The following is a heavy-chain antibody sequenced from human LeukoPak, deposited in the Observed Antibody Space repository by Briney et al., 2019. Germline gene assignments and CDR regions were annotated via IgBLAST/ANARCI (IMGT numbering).Heavy chain of an antibody. Sequence: SETLSLTCTVSGGSLSGYYWTWIRQPPGKGLEWIGEINHSGSTNYNPSLKSRVTISVDTSRKQFFLRLSSVTAADTAMYYCARGRGRGYDSSGYYHVLGYWGQGTLVTVSS. CDR1: GGSLSGYY. CDR3: ARGRGRGYDSSGYYHVLGY. D-gene: IGHD3-22*01. V-gene: IGHV4-34*01. CDR2: INHSGST. J-gene: IGHJ4*02.